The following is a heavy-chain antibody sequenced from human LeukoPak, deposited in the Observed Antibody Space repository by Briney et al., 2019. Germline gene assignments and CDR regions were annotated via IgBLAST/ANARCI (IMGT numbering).Heavy chain of an antibody. CDR3: ARDPKSQLLLDY. V-gene: IGHV1-2*02. Sequence: ASVKVSCKSSGFTFTDEYIHWVRQAPGQGLEWMGWINPYSGAINYAQKFQGRVTLTMDTSISTSYMELSRLTSGDTAVYYCARDPKSQLLLDYWGQGTLVTVSS. CDR1: GFTFTDEY. J-gene: IGHJ4*02. CDR2: INPYSGAI. D-gene: IGHD2-2*01.